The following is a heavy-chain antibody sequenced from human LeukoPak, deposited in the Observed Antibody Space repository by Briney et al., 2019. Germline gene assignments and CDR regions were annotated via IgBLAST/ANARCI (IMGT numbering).Heavy chain of an antibody. CDR3: ARGSGYCSSTSCYTRIYGMDV. J-gene: IGHJ6*02. D-gene: IGHD2-2*02. CDR1: GGSISSGGYY. CDR2: IYYSGST. Sequence: SETLSLTCTVSGGSISSGGYYWSWIRQHPGKGLGWIGYIYYSGSTYYNPSLKSRVTISVDTSKNQFSLKLSSVTAADTAVYYCARGSGYCSSTSCYTRIYGMDVWGQGTTVTVSS. V-gene: IGHV4-31*03.